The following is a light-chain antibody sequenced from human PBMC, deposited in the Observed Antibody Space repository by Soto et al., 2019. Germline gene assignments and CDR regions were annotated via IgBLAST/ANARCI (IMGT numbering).Light chain of an antibody. CDR1: SSDVGSYNY. V-gene: IGLV2-14*01. Sequence: QSALTQPASVSGSPGQSITISCTGTSSDVGSYNYVSWYQQNPGKAPKLIIHDVSNRPSGVSNRFSGSKSGNTASLTISRLQAEDEAHYYCSSYTSTNTLIFGGGTKLTVL. CDR3: SSYTSTNTLI. J-gene: IGLJ2*01. CDR2: DVS.